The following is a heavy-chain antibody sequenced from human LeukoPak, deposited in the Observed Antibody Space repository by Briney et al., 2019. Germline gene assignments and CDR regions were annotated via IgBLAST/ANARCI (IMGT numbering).Heavy chain of an antibody. J-gene: IGHJ5*02. D-gene: IGHD6-13*01. CDR3: ARVSSWYDNWFDP. CDR1: GYTFTGYY. CDR2: INPNSGGT. V-gene: IGHV1-2*02. Sequence: GASVKVSCKASGYTFTGYYMHWVRQAPGQGLEWRGWINPNSGGTNYAQKFQGRVTMTRDTSISTAYMELSRLRSDDTAVYYCARVSSWYDNWFDPWGQGTLVAVSS.